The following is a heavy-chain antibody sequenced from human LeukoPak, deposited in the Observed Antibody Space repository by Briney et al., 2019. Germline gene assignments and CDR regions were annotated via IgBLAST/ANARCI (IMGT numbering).Heavy chain of an antibody. D-gene: IGHD3-3*01. V-gene: IGHV4-59*12. Sequence: SETLSLTCTVSGGSISSYYWSWIRQPPGKGLEWIGYIYYSGSTNYNPSLKSRVTISVDTSKNQFSLKLSSVTAADTAVYYCARDVGDFWSGYTNWFDPWGQGTLVTVSS. CDR1: GGSISSYY. CDR2: IYYSGST. CDR3: ARDVGDFWSGYTNWFDP. J-gene: IGHJ5*02.